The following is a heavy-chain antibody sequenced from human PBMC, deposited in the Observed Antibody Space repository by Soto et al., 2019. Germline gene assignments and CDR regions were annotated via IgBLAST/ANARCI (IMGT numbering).Heavy chain of an antibody. Sequence: SESLSFTCTVSGGFISRCVYYWAWIRQLPGKVLEWIGHIYHSGSTYYNPSLKSRVAISVDTSKNQFSLRMTSVTAADTAVYYCARESWSTSCPMDVWGQGTTVT. D-gene: IGHD2-2*01. J-gene: IGHJ6*02. CDR2: IYHSGST. V-gene: IGHV4-31*03. CDR3: ARESWSTSCPMDV. CDR1: GGFISRCVYY.